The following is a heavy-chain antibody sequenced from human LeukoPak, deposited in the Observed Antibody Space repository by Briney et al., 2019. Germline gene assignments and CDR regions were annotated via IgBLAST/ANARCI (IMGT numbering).Heavy chain of an antibody. D-gene: IGHD6-13*01. CDR2: IEYDGTDT. V-gene: IGHV3-30*02. Sequence: GGSLRLSCAASGFTFSNYGMHWVRQAPGKGLEWVAFIEYDGTDTHFADSVRGRFTISRDNSEDTLYLQIITLRAVDTAVYYCARGGTRYSSSDGIDYWGQGTLVTVSS. CDR3: ARGGTRYSSSDGIDY. J-gene: IGHJ4*02. CDR1: GFTFSNYG.